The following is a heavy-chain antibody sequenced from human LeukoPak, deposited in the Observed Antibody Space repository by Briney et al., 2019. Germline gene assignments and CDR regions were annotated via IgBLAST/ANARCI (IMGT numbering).Heavy chain of an antibody. Sequence: GGSLRLSCVASGFTFKTYGMSWVRQAPGKGLEWVSTISGSDGSTYYADSVKGRFTISRDNSKSTLYLQMNSLRAEDTAVYYCAAGFYFGDYWGQGTLSPSPQ. CDR2: ISGSDGST. CDR3: AAGFYFGDY. D-gene: IGHD3-3*01. CDR1: GFTFKTYG. J-gene: IGHJ4*02. V-gene: IGHV3-23*01.